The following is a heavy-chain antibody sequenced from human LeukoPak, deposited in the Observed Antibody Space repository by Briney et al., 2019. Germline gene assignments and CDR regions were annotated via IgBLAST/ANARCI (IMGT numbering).Heavy chain of an antibody. CDR1: GFTFSSYW. D-gene: IGHD5-18*01. J-gene: IGHJ4*02. Sequence: PGGSLRLSCAASGFTFSSYWMSWVRQAPGKGLEWVANIKQDGSEKYYVDSVKGRFTISRGNAKNSLYLQMNSLRAEDTAVYYCARLRGYSYGDLDYWGQGTLVTVSS. V-gene: IGHV3-7*01. CDR2: IKQDGSEK. CDR3: ARLRGYSYGDLDY.